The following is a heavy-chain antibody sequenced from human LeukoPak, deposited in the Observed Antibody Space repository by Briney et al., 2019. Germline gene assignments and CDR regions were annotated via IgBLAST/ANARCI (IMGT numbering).Heavy chain of an antibody. CDR1: GFTISSYA. Sequence: PGGSLRLSCAASGFTISSYALSWVRQAPGEGLEWVSAISCSGGSTYYADSVKGRFTISRDNSKNTLYLQMSSLRAEDTAVYYCAKDGDRTYYYDSSGYHGGVYFDYWGQGTLVTVSS. CDR3: AKDGDRTYYYDSSGYHGGVYFDY. D-gene: IGHD3-22*01. J-gene: IGHJ4*02. CDR2: ISCSGGST. V-gene: IGHV3-23*01.